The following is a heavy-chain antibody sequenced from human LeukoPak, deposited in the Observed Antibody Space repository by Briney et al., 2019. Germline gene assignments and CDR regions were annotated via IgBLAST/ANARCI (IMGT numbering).Heavy chain of an antibody. CDR2: ISSSSSYI. J-gene: IGHJ4*02. D-gene: IGHD6-19*01. CDR1: GFTFSSYT. Sequence: PGGSLRLSCAASGFTFSSYTMKWVRQAPGKGLEWVSSISSSSSYIYYADSVKGLFTISRDNAKNSLYLQMNSLRAEDTAVYYCARGTGWSDPYFDYCGQGTLVTVSS. CDR3: ARGTGWSDPYFDY. V-gene: IGHV3-21*01.